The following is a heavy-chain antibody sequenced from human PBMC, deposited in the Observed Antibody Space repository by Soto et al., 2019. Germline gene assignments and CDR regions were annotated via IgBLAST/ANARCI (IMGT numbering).Heavy chain of an antibody. CDR1: GGSFSGYS. D-gene: IGHD2-8*02. CDR3: ARDKITGLFDY. J-gene: IGHJ4*02. Sequence: PSETLSLSCAVDGGSFSGYSGTWIRQPPGTGLEWIGEINHSGSTNYNPSLKSRVTISVDTSKNQFSLKLTSVTAADTAVYYCARDKITGLFDYWGQGTLVTVS. CDR2: INHSGST. V-gene: IGHV4-34*01.